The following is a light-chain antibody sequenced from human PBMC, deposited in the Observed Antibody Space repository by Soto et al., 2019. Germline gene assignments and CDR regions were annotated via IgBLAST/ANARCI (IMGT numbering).Light chain of an antibody. Sequence: SYELTQPSSVSVSPGQTARITCSGDVLAKKYARWFQQKAGQAPVVVIYKDTERPSGIPERFSGFSSGTTVTLTISGAQVEDEADYYCYSAADNNLVFGGGTKLTVL. V-gene: IGLV3-27*01. CDR2: KDT. CDR1: VLAKKY. CDR3: YSAADNNLV. J-gene: IGLJ2*01.